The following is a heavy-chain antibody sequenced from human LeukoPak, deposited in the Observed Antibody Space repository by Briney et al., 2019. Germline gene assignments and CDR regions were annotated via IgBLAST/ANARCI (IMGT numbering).Heavy chain of an antibody. CDR3: AKGEGGYGDCFDY. CDR2: ISGSGGST. CDR1: GFTFSSYA. D-gene: IGHD4-17*01. Sequence: AGGSLRLSCAASGFTFSSYAMSWVRQAPGKGLEWVSAISGSGGSTYYADSVKGRFTISRDNSKNTLYLQMNSLRAEDTAVYYCAKGEGGYGDCFDYWGQGTLVTVSS. J-gene: IGHJ4*02. V-gene: IGHV3-23*01.